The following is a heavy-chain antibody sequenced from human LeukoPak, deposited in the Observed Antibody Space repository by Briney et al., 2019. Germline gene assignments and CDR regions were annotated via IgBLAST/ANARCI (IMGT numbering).Heavy chain of an antibody. V-gene: IGHV1-18*01. D-gene: IGHD1-1*01. CDR1: GYTFTSYG. J-gene: IGHJ4*02. Sequence: ASVKVSCKASGYTFTSYGISWVRQAPGQGLEWMGWISAYNGNTNYAQKLQGRVTMTRDTSTSTVYMELSSLRSEDTAVYYCARDVFGTTGTTIDYWGQGTLVTVSS. CDR3: ARDVFGTTGTTIDY. CDR2: ISAYNGNT.